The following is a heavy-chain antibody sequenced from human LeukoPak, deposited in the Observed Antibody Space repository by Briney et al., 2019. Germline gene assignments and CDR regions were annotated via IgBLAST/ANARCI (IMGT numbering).Heavy chain of an antibody. CDR3: SKVRGTYSSGYFFDY. D-gene: IGHD6-19*01. J-gene: IGHJ4*02. CDR1: GFTFDNYA. CDR2: ISWNSGYI. Sequence: GGSLRLSCAASGFTFDNYAMHWVRHAPGKGLEWLSIISWNSGYIGYADSVKGRFTISRDNAKKSLDLQMNSLRAEDTAFYYCSKVRGTYSSGYFFDYWGQGTLVTVSS. V-gene: IGHV3-9*01.